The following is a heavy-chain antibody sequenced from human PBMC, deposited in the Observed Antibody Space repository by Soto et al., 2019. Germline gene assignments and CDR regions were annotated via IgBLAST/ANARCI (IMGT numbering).Heavy chain of an antibody. J-gene: IGHJ5*02. CDR2: IYYSGST. CDR1: GGSISSGDYY. D-gene: IGHD2-15*01. V-gene: IGHV4-30-4*02. Sequence: SETLSLNCTVSGGSISSGDYYWSWICQPPGKGREWIGYIYYSGSTYYNPSLKSRVTISVDTSNHQFSLKLSSVTAAAAAVDYWARARVLLQFVPGGEGALVTLS. CDR3: ARARVLLQFVP.